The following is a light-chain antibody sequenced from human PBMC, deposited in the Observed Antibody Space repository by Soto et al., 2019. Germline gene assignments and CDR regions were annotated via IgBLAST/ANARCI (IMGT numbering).Light chain of an antibody. CDR3: ASWDDSLNGVV. CDR2: SNN. V-gene: IGLV1-44*01. Sequence: QLVLTQPPSASGTPGQRVTISCSGSSSNIGSNTVNWYQQLPGTAPKLLIYSNNQRPSAVPDRFSGSKSGTSASLAISGLQSEEEDDYYCASWDDSLNGVVFGGGTKLTVL. J-gene: IGLJ2*01. CDR1: SSNIGSNT.